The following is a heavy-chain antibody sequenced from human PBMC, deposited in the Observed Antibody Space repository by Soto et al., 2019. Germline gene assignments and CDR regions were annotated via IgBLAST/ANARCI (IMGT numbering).Heavy chain of an antibody. D-gene: IGHD5-18*01. CDR1: GYTFTGYY. CDR3: ARVTSRSPDTAMVRDYYYGMDV. J-gene: IGHJ6*02. Sequence: ASVKVSCKASGYTFTGYYMHWVRQAPGQGLEWMGWINPNSSGTNYAQKFQGWVTMTRDTSISTAYMELSRLRSDDTAVYYCARVTSRSPDTAMVRDYYYGMDVWGQGTTVTVSS. V-gene: IGHV1-2*04. CDR2: INPNSSGT.